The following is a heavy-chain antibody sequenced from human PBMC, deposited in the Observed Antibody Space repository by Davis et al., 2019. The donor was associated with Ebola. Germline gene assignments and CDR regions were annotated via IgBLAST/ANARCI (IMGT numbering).Heavy chain of an antibody. J-gene: IGHJ3*02. V-gene: IGHV4-30-4*01. CDR3: ARSISVVVPDAFDI. Sequence: MPSETLSLTCTVSGRPIDSGDYFWGWIRQPPGKGLEWIGQIYHSESSNYNPSLKSRVTISVDTSKNQFSLKLSSVTAADTAVYYCARSISVVVPDAFDIWGQGTMVTVSS. CDR2: IYHSESS. CDR1: GRPIDSGDYF. D-gene: IGHD2-15*01.